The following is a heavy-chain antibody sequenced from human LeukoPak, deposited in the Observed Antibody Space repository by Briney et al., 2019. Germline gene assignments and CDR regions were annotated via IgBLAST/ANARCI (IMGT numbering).Heavy chain of an antibody. Sequence: RSGGSLRLSCAASGFTFSSYAMSWVRQAPGKGLEWVSAISGSGGSTYYADSVKGRFTISRDNSKNTLYLQMNSLRAEDTAVYYCARDGYDSSGYYWNYWGQGTLVTVSS. CDR2: ISGSGGST. V-gene: IGHV3-23*01. CDR1: GFTFSSYA. D-gene: IGHD3-22*01. J-gene: IGHJ4*02. CDR3: ARDGYDSSGYYWNY.